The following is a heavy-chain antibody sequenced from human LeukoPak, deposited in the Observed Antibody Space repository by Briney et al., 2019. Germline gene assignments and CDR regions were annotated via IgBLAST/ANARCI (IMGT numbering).Heavy chain of an antibody. V-gene: IGHV4-39*07. CDR1: GGSISSSSYY. D-gene: IGHD3-10*01. Sequence: SETLSLTCTVSGGSISSSSYYWGWIRQPPGKGLEWIGSIYYSGSTYYNPSLKSRVTISVDTSKNQFSLKLSSVTAADTAVYYCARRGWFGEFHFDYWGQGTLVTVSS. CDR3: ARRGWFGEFHFDY. J-gene: IGHJ4*02. CDR2: IYYSGST.